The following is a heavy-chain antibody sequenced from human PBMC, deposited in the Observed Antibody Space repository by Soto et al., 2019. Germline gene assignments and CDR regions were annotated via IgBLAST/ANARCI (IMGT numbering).Heavy chain of an antibody. CDR3: ARDRRLITMVRGVSLWFDP. CDR1: GGSISSYY. D-gene: IGHD3-10*01. V-gene: IGHV4-59*01. Sequence: SETLSLTCTVSGGSISSYYWSWIRQPPGKGLEWIGYIYYSGNTNYNPSLKSRVTISVDTSKNQFSLKLSSVTAADTAVYYCARDRRLITMVRGVSLWFDPWGQGTLVTV. J-gene: IGHJ5*02. CDR2: IYYSGNT.